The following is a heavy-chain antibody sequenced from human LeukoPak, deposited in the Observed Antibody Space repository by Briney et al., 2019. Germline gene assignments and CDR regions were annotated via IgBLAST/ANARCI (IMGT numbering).Heavy chain of an antibody. CDR3: RMIVVARGYYFDY. CDR2: IYSGGST. Sequence: GGSLRPSCAASGFTASSNYMSWVRQAAERGLEWVSAIYSGGSTYYADSVKGRFTISRDNSKNTLYLQMNSLRAEDTAVYYCRMIVVARGYYFDYWGQGTLVAVSS. D-gene: IGHD3-22*01. CDR1: GFTASSNY. J-gene: IGHJ4*02. V-gene: IGHV3-53*01.